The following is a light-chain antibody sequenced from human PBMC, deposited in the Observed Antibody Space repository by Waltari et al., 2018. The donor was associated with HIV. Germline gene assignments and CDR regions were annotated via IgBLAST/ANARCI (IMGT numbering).Light chain of an antibody. CDR2: DAS. Sequence: DVQMTQSPSIISASVGDRVTITCRASQSIYQWVAWYQQKPGEAPKVVIYDASTLESGVPSRFRGGGSRTDFTLTITSLQLDDFATYFCQQSFSYPLTFGPGTKVDI. J-gene: IGKJ3*01. CDR1: QSIYQW. CDR3: QQSFSYPLT. V-gene: IGKV1-5*01.